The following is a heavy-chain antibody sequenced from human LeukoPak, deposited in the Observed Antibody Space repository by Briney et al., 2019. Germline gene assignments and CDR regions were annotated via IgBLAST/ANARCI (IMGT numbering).Heavy chain of an antibody. Sequence: GGSLRLSCAASEFSFSNFAMYWVRQPPGKGLEWLAVISYDGSIRYYADSVKGRFTISRDNSKNTLYLQLNSLRAEDTAVYYCAKAVDSGAWDYFDYWGQGTLVTVSS. CDR3: AKAVDSGAWDYFDY. J-gene: IGHJ4*02. D-gene: IGHD6-19*01. V-gene: IGHV3-30*04. CDR2: ISYDGSIR. CDR1: EFSFSNFA.